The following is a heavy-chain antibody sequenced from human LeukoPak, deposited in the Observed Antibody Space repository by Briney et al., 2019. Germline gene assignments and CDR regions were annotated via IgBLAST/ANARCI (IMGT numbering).Heavy chain of an antibody. CDR2: IYHSGST. CDR3: AREGEVRQLDAFDI. J-gene: IGHJ3*02. V-gene: IGHV4-38-2*02. Sequence: SGTLSLTCAVSGYSISSGYYWGWIRQPPGKGLEWIGSIYHSGSTYYNPSLKSRVTISVDTSKNQFSLKLSSVTAADTAVYYCAREGEVRQLDAFDIWGQGTMVTVSS. CDR1: GYSISSGYY. D-gene: IGHD6-13*01.